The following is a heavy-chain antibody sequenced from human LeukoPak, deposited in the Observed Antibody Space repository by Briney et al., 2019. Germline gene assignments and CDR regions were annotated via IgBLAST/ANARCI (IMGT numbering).Heavy chain of an antibody. V-gene: IGHV3-21*01. Sequence: GGSLRLSCAASGFTFSSYGMNWIRQAPGKGLEWVSSISGSSSYTYYADSVKGRFTISRDNAKKSLYLQMNSLRAEDTAVYYCARDQSSVAGTTYNWFDPWGQGTLVTVSS. CDR2: ISGSSSYT. CDR3: ARDQSSVAGTTYNWFDP. J-gene: IGHJ5*02. D-gene: IGHD6-19*01. CDR1: GFTFSSYG.